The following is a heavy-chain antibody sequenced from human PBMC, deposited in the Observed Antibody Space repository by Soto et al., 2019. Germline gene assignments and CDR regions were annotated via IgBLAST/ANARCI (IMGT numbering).Heavy chain of an antibody. J-gene: IGHJ4*02. Sequence: GGSLRLSCEVSVFYFNNYGISWFRQAPGKGLEWVSSVSKSDYTYYSDSVKGRFTISRDNAKNSVSLQMNSLRAEDTAVYYCAREDSIIIPAVSEFWGQGTLVTVSS. V-gene: IGHV3-21*01. CDR3: AREDSIIIPAVSEF. CDR2: VSKSDYT. CDR1: VFYFNNYG. D-gene: IGHD2-2*01.